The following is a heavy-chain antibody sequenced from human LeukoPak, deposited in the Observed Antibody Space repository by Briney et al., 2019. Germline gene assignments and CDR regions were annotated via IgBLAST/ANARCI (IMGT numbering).Heavy chain of an antibody. V-gene: IGHV3-30*02. J-gene: IGHJ4*02. D-gene: IGHD1-26*01. CDR3: AKDIVVGATTGDYFDY. CDR2: IRYDGSNK. CDR1: GFTFSSYG. Sequence: GGSLRLSCAASGFTFSSYGMHWVRQAPGKGLEWVAFIRYDGSNKYYADSVKGRFTISRDNYKNTLYLQMNSLRAEDTAVYYCAKDIVVGATTGDYFDYWGQGTLVTVSS.